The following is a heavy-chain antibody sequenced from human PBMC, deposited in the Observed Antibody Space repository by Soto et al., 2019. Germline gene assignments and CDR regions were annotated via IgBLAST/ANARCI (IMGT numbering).Heavy chain of an antibody. D-gene: IGHD3-10*01. V-gene: IGHV3-23*01. CDR1: GFTLSSYA. CDR3: AKARYYGSGSFDY. J-gene: IGHJ4*02. Sequence: LRLSCAASGFTLSSYAMSWVRQAPGKGLEWVSAISGSGGSTYYADSVKGRFTISRDNSKNTLYLQMNSLRAEDTAVYYCAKARYYGSGSFDYWGQGTLVTVSS. CDR2: ISGSGGST.